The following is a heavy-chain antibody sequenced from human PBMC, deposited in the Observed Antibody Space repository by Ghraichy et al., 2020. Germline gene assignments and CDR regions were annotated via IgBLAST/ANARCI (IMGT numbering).Heavy chain of an antibody. CDR2: INHNANT. CDR3: TKEVPPGSIED. J-gene: IGHJ4*02. D-gene: IGHD2/OR15-2a*01. CDR1: GYSISSGYF. V-gene: IGHV4-38-2*02. Sequence: SQTLSLTCAVSGYSISSGYFWGWIRQSPGKGLEWIGSINHNANTYYNPSLRSRLSISVDTSKNQFSLNLNSVTAADTALYYCTKEVPPGSIEDWGQGTLVTVSS.